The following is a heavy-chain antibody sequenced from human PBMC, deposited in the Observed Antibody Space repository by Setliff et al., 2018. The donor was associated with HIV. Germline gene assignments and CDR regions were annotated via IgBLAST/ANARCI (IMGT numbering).Heavy chain of an antibody. CDR2: MNPNTGQT. CDR1: GYTFINYD. V-gene: IGHV1-8*02. Sequence: ASVKVSCKASGYTFINYDVNWVRQATGHGLEWMGWMNPNTGQTAYAQKFQGRVSMTRSTSISTAYLELSGLRSEDTAVYYCARDTMVVVSRFDYWGQGTLVTVSS. J-gene: IGHJ4*02. D-gene: IGHD2-21*01. CDR3: ARDTMVVVSRFDY.